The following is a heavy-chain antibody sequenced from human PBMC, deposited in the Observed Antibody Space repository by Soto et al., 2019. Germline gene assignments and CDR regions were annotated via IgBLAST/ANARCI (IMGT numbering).Heavy chain of an antibody. D-gene: IGHD3-10*01. CDR2: INGYGHGA. CDR3: VRDLNGDFYY. CDR1: GYSFTTYG. V-gene: IGHV1-18*01. Sequence: QVQLVQSGAEVRQPGASVKVSCKASGYSFTTYGMSWVRQAPGQGLEYMGWINGYGHGAKYVQRFQGRFSMTTDTSTNTVYMDLRSLTSDDTAVYYCVRDLNGDFYYWGQGTTVTVSS. J-gene: IGHJ4*02.